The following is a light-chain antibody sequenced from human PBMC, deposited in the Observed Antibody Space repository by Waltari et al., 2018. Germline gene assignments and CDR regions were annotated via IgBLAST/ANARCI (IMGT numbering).Light chain of an antibody. V-gene: IGLV2-23*02. J-gene: IGLJ2*01. Sequence: QSALTQPASVSGSPGQSITISCTGTRSDIGSYNLVSWYQPHPGKAPKVMVYDVNKRPSGVSKRFSGTKSGNTASLTSSGLQAEDEADYDCCSYAGSDTNILVGGGTKLTVL. CDR1: RSDIGSYNL. CDR3: CSYAGSDTNIL. CDR2: DVN.